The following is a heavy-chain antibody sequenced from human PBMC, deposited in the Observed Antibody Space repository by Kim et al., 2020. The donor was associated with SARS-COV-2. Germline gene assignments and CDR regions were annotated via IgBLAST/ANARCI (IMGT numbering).Heavy chain of an antibody. D-gene: IGHD3-22*01. Sequence: SVKGRFTISRDNAKNSLYLQMNSLRAEDTAVYYCARGGYYYDSSGSPGDYWGQRTLVTVSS. V-gene: IGHV3-7*04. CDR3: ARGGYYYDSSGSPGDY. J-gene: IGHJ4*02.